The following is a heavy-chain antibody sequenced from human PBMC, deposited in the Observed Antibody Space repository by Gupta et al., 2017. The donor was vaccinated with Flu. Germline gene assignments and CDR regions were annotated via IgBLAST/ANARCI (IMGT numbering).Heavy chain of an antibody. CDR3: AIEMFYYDIIGARPEKWFDP. CDR1: GFIFSTYS. D-gene: IGHD3-9*01. V-gene: IGHV3-21*01. J-gene: IGHJ5*02. Sequence: EVQVVESGGGLVKPGGYGTLSCAAAGFIFSTYSMTWFGQAPGRGLEWVSSITSSSRYLYYADSVKGRFTISRDDAKNSLFLQMNSLRAEDTAIYYCAIEMFYYDIIGARPEKWFDPWGQGTLVTVSS. CDR2: ITSSSRYL.